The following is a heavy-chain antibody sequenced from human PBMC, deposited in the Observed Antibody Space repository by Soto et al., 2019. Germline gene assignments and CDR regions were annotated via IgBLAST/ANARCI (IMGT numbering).Heavy chain of an antibody. D-gene: IGHD2-15*01. V-gene: IGHV1-2*04. CDR1: GYTFTGYY. J-gene: IGHJ4*02. Sequence: QVQLVQSGAEVKKPGASVKVSCKASGYTFTGYYMHWVRQAPGQGLEWMGWINPNSGGTNYAQKFQGWVTMTRDTSISTAYMELSRLGSDDTAVYYCARGGGGKMATLLFDYWGQGTLVTVSS. CDR2: INPNSGGT. CDR3: ARGGGGKMATLLFDY.